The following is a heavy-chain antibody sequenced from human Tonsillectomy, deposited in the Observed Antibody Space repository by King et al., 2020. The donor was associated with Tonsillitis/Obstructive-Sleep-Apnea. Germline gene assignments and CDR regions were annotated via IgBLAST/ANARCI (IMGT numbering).Heavy chain of an antibody. Sequence: VQLVESGGGLVKPGGSLRLSCAASGFTFSSHSMNWVRQAPGKGLEGVSSISSSSNYIYYADSVRGRFTISRGNAKNSLYLQMNSLRAEDTAVYYCARDGGGYNYGLVSYYYYMDVWGKGTTVTVSS. CDR1: GFTFSSHS. J-gene: IGHJ6*03. D-gene: IGHD5-18*01. CDR3: ARDGGGYNYGLVSYYYYMDV. CDR2: ISSSSNYI. V-gene: IGHV3-21*01.